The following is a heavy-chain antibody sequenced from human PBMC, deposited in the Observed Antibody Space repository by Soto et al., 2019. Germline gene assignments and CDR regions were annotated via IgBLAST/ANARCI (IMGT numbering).Heavy chain of an antibody. Sequence: TCTVSGGSISSGDYYWSWIRQPPGKGLEWIGYIYYSGSTYYNPSLKSRVTISVDTSKNQFSLKLSSVTAADTAVYYCSRAVRGSYYDYWGQGTLVTVSS. J-gene: IGHJ4*02. CDR3: SRAVRGSYYDY. CDR2: IYYSGST. V-gene: IGHV4-30-4*01. D-gene: IGHD1-26*01. CDR1: GGSISSGDYY.